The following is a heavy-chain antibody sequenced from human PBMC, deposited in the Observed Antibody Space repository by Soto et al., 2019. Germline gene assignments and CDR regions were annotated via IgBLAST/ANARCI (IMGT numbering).Heavy chain of an antibody. J-gene: IGHJ6*02. D-gene: IGHD3-10*01. CDR1: GGSISSGGYY. CDR2: IYYSGST. V-gene: IGHV4-31*03. CDR3: ASNLLESLNYYGSGRGYYYYGMDV. Sequence: SETLSLTCTVSGGSISSGGYYWSWIRQHPGKGLEWIGYIYYSGSTYYNPSLKSRVTIPVDTSKNQFSLKLSSVTAADTAVYYCASNLLESLNYYGSGRGYYYYGMDVWGQGTKVTVSS.